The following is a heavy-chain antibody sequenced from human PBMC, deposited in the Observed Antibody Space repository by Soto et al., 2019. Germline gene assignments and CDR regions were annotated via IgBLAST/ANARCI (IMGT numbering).Heavy chain of an antibody. D-gene: IGHD2-21*02. V-gene: IGHV1-69*01. J-gene: IGHJ4*02. CDR2: IIPIFGTA. CDR1: GGTFSSYA. CDR3: ARVPKFRGGDCYYFDY. Sequence: QVQLVQSGAEVKKPGSSVKVSCKASGGTFSSYAISWVRQAPGQGLEWMGGIIPIFGTANYAQKFQGRVTITADESTSTAYMELSSLRSEDTAVYYFARVPKFRGGDCYYFDYWGQGTLVTVSS.